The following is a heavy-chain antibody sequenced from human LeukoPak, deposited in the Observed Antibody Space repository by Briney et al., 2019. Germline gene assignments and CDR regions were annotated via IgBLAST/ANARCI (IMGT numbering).Heavy chain of an antibody. V-gene: IGHV3-33*01. Sequence: GGSLRLSCAASGFTFSSYGMHWVRQAPGKGLEWVAFIFYDGSNKYYADSVKGRFTISRDNSKNTLYLQMNSLRAEDTAVYYCARDLRMVRGSRYYYYYGMDVWGQGTTVTVSS. CDR3: ARDLRMVRGSRYYYYYGMDV. CDR1: GFTFSSYG. J-gene: IGHJ6*02. D-gene: IGHD3-10*01. CDR2: IFYDGSNK.